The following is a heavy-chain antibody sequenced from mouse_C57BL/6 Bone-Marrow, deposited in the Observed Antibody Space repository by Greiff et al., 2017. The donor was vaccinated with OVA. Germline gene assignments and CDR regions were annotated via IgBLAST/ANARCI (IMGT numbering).Heavy chain of an antibody. CDR1: GYTFTTYP. J-gene: IGHJ2*01. CDR2: FHPYNDDT. D-gene: IGHD1-1*01. CDR3: ATRGYYGSSYLDY. V-gene: IGHV1-47*01. Sequence: QVQLKESGAELVKPGASVKMSCKASGYTFTTYPIEWMKQNHGKSLEWIGNFHPYNDDTKYNEKFKGKATLTVEKSSSTVYLELSRLTSDDSAVYYCATRGYYGSSYLDYWGQGTTLTVSS.